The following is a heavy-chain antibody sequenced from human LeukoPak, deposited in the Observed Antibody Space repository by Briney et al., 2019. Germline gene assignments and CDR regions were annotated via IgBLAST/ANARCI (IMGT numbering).Heavy chain of an antibody. V-gene: IGHV3-23*01. J-gene: IGHJ4*02. Sequence: GGSLRLSCAASGFTFSSYAMSWVRQAPGKGLEWVSAISGSGGSTYYADSVKGRFTISRDNSKNTLYLQMNSLRAEDTAVYYCAKDSDSYSSGWNTLGYWGQGTLVTVSS. CDR1: GFTFSSYA. D-gene: IGHD6-19*01. CDR2: ISGSGGST. CDR3: AKDSDSYSSGWNTLGY.